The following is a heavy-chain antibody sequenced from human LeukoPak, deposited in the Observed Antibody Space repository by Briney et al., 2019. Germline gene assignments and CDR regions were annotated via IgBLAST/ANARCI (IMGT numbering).Heavy chain of an antibody. CDR1: GFTFSSHG. V-gene: IGHV3-33*01. CDR3: ARDTTGGWSGYFDY. Sequence: PGGSLRLSCAGPGFTFSSHGVHWVRQAPGKGLEWVAVIWHDGSAEFYVDSVQGRFSISRDDSKNTVYPQMDSLRVEDTALYYCARDTTGGWSGYFDYWGQGTLVTVSS. CDR2: IWHDGSAE. D-gene: IGHD6-19*01. J-gene: IGHJ4*02.